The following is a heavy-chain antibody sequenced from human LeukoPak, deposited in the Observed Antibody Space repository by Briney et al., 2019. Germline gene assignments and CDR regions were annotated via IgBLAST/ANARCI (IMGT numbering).Heavy chain of an antibody. Sequence: GGSLRLSCAASGFTFSKAWMSWVRQAPGKGLEWVGLIKTAGGTPDYAAPVKGRFTISRDDSENTLYLQMNSLKTEDTAVYYCQGVPAGRGQGTLVTVSS. CDR3: QGVPAG. J-gene: IGHJ4*02. V-gene: IGHV3-15*01. D-gene: IGHD2-2*01. CDR2: IKTAGGTP. CDR1: GFTFSKAW.